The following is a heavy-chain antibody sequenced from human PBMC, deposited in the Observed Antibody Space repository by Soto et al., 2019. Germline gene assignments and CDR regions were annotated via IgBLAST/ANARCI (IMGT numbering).Heavy chain of an antibody. CDR1: GGTFSSYA. CDR2: IIPIFGTA. Sequence: SVKVSFKASGGTFSSYAISWVRQATGQGLEWMGGIIPIFGTANYAQKFQGRVTITADKSTSTAYMELSSLRSEDTAVYYCARERISYYYDSSGYCFSDRGQGTLVTVSS. V-gene: IGHV1-69*06. CDR3: ARERISYYYDSSGYCFSD. J-gene: IGHJ4*02. D-gene: IGHD3-22*01.